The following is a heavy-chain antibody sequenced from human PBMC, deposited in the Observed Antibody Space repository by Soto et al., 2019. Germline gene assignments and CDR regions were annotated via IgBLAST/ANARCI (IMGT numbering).Heavy chain of an antibody. CDR1: GGSISSGGYA. Sequence: QMRLQESGSGLVKPSQTLSPTCAVSGGSISSGGYAWNWIRQPPGKGLEWIGYIYHSGYTSYNPSLKNRVTISVDKSKNQFSLTLSFVTAADTAVYYCARDSLTGNYFDPWGQGTLVTVSS. CDR2: IYHSGYT. D-gene: IGHD1-7*01. J-gene: IGHJ5*02. CDR3: ARDSLTGNYFDP. V-gene: IGHV4-30-2*01.